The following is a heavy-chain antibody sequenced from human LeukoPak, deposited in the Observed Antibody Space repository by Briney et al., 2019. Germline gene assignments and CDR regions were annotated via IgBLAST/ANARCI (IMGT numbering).Heavy chain of an antibody. D-gene: IGHD3-22*01. V-gene: IGHV1-24*01. CDR1: GYTFTSYD. J-gene: IGHJ6*02. CDR2: LDPEDGET. CDR3: ATEGFYLDSSGYTGTLSL. Sequence: ASVKVSCKASGYTFTSYDINWVRQAPGKGLEWMGSLDPEDGETIYAQKFQGRVTMTEDTSTDTAYLELSSLRSEDTAVYYCATEGFYLDSSGYTGTLSLWGQGTTVTVSS.